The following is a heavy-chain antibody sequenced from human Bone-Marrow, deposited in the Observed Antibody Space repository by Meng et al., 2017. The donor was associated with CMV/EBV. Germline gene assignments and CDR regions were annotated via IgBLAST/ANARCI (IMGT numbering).Heavy chain of an antibody. CDR2: IIPILALA. Sequence: SVKVSCKASGGTFSRSAISWVRQAPGQGLEWMGGIIPILALANYAQKFQGRVTITADKSTSTAYMELSSLRSEDTAVYYCARDSRRYYGSGSYYYFDYWGQGTLVTVSS. D-gene: IGHD3-10*01. J-gene: IGHJ4*02. CDR3: ARDSRRYYGSGSYYYFDY. V-gene: IGHV1-69*10. CDR1: GGTFSRSA.